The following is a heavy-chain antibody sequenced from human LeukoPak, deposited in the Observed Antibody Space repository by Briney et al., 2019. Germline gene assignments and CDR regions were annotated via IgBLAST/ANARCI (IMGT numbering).Heavy chain of an antibody. CDR3: ARSPGLDTAVVNRP. D-gene: IGHD5-18*01. CDR2: IYPNSGGT. V-gene: IGHV1-2*02. J-gene: IGHJ5*02. CDR1: GYTFTGYY. Sequence: VKVSCKTSGYTFTGYYIHWVRQAPGQGLEWMGWIYPNSGGTNYAQNFQGRVTMTRDTSINTAYMELGRLRSDDTAVYYCARSPGLDTAVVNRPWGQGTLITVSS.